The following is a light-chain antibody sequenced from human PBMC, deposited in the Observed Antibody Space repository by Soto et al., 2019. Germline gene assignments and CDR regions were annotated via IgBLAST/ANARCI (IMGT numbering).Light chain of an antibody. J-gene: IGLJ2*01. CDR1: SSNIGSNT. CDR3: AAWDASVNGHVV. V-gene: IGLV1-44*01. Sequence: QSVLTQPPSAYGTPGQRVTISCSGSSSNIGSNTVNWYQQLPGTAPKVLIYSNNQRPSGVPDRFSGSKSGTSASLAISGLQSEDEAHYYCAAWDASVNGHVVFGGGTKVTVL. CDR2: SNN.